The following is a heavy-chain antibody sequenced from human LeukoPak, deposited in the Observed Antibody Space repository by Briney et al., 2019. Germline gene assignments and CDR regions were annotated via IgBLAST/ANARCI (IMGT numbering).Heavy chain of an antibody. CDR2: INPTGGST. CDR1: GYTFPSYF. V-gene: IGHV1-46*01. Sequence: ASVKVSCKASGYTFPSYFMHWVRQAPGQGLEWMRIINPTGGSTTYAQKFQGRVTMTRDTSTSTVYMELSSLRSDDTAVYYCARTAARRFDYWGQGTLVTVSS. J-gene: IGHJ4*02. CDR3: ARTAARRFDY. D-gene: IGHD6-6*01.